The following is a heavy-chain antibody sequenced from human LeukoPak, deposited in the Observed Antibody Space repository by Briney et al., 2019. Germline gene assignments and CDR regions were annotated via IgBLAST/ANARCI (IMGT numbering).Heavy chain of an antibody. J-gene: IGHJ4*02. D-gene: IGHD5-18*01. CDR2: IYYSGST. V-gene: IGHV4-59*01. Sequence: KPSETLSLTCTVSGGSISSYYWSWIRQPPGKGLEWIGNIYYSGSTNYNPSLKSRVIISVDTSKNQFSLKLSSVTAADTALYYCAREGSGYSYGLGYWGQGSLVTVPS. CDR3: AREGSGYSYGLGY. CDR1: GGSISSYY.